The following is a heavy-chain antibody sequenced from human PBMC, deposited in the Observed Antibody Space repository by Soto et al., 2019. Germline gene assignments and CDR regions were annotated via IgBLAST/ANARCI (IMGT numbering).Heavy chain of an antibody. J-gene: IGHJ6*03. D-gene: IGHD3-9*01. CDR3: ARLGYFDWLSPNDYHYYYYMDV. V-gene: IGHV1-8*02. Sequence: GASVKVSCEASGYTFTSYDINWVRQATGQGLEWMGWMNPNSGNTGYAQKFQGRVTMTRNTSISTAYMELSSLRSEDTAVYYCARLGYFDWLSPNDYHYYYYMDVWGKGTTVTVSS. CDR2: MNPNSGNT. CDR1: GYTFTSYD.